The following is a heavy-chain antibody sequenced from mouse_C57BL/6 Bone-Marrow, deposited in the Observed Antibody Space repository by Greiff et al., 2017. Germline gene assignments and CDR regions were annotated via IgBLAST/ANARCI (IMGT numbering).Heavy chain of an antibody. CDR3: TRSDSVAWFAY. CDR1: GYTFTDYE. J-gene: IGHJ3*01. D-gene: IGHD2-12*01. CDR2: IDPETGGT. Sequence: VQLVESGAELVRPGASVMLSCKASGYTFTDYEMHWVKQTPVHGLEWIGAIDPETGGTAYNQKFKGKAILTADKSSGTAYMELRSLTSEDSAVYYCTRSDSVAWFAYWGQGTLVTVSA. V-gene: IGHV1-15*01.